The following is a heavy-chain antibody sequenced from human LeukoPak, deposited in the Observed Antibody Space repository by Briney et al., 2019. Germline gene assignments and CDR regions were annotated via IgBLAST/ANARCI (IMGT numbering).Heavy chain of an antibody. CDR1: GFTFSSYA. V-gene: IGHV3-23*01. D-gene: IGHD2-15*01. CDR3: AKGGLQYYYYGMDV. CDR2: ISGSGGST. J-gene: IGHJ6*02. Sequence: GGSPRLSCAASGFTFSSYAMSWVRQAPGKGLEWVSAISGSGGSTYYADSVKGRFTISRDNSKNTLYLQMNSLRAEDTAVYYCAKGGLQYYYYGMDVWGQGTTVTVSS.